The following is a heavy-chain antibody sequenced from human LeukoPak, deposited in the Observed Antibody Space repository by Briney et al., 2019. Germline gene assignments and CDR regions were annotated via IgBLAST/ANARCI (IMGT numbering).Heavy chain of an antibody. J-gene: IGHJ3*02. V-gene: IGHV3-48*03. CDR3: AREWYYDSSGYYGQLRGDAFDI. CDR1: GFTFSSYE. D-gene: IGHD3-22*01. CDR2: ISSSGSTI. Sequence: PGGSLRLSCAASGFTFSSYEMNWVRQAPGKGLEWVSYISSSGSTIYYADSVKGRFTISRDNAKNTLYLQMNSLRAEDTAVYYCAREWYYDSSGYYGQLRGDAFDIWGQGTMVTVSS.